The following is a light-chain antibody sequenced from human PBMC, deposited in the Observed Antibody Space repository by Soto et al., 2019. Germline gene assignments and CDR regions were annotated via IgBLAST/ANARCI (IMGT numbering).Light chain of an antibody. CDR1: QSVPNN. J-gene: IGKJ5*01. V-gene: IGKV3-15*01. Sequence: EIGLTQSPGTLSLSPGERATLSCRASQSVPNNQFAWFQQKPGQAPRLLIYGASTRATDIPARFSGSGSGTDFTLTISNLQSEDFAVYYCQQYNNWLPITFGQGTRLEIK. CDR3: QQYNNWLPIT. CDR2: GAS.